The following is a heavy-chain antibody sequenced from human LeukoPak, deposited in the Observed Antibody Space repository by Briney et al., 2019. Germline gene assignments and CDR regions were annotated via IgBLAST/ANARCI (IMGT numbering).Heavy chain of an antibody. Sequence: SETLSLTCTVSGGSIRSSSYYWGWIRQPPVKGLEWIGSIYYSGSTYYNPSLKSRVTISVDTSKNQFSLKLSSVTAADTAVYYCARQILFHSERWLKFFDYWGQGTLVTVSS. J-gene: IGHJ4*02. CDR3: ARQILFHSERWLKFFDY. CDR2: IYYSGST. D-gene: IGHD5-24*01. CDR1: GGSIRSSSYY. V-gene: IGHV4-39*01.